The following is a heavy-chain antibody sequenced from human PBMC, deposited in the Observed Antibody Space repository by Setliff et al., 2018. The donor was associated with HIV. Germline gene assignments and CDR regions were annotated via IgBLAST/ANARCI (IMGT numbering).Heavy chain of an antibody. CDR2: T. Sequence: SETLSLTCTVSGGSASNNRYYWAWIRQPPGKGLEYIGSTYYNPSLKSRVTISVDTSKNQFSLKLSSVTAADTAVYYCARQQLVTLLPDYWGQGTLGTSPQ. V-gene: IGHV4-39*01. CDR1: GGSASNNRYY. J-gene: IGHJ4*02. CDR3: ARQQLVTLLPDY. D-gene: IGHD6-13*01.